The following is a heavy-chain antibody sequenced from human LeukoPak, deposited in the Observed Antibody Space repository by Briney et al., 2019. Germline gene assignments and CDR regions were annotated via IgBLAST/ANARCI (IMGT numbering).Heavy chain of an antibody. CDR1: GGTFSSYA. CDR3: AAADCSSTSCYAFDI. CDR2: IIPIFGTA. D-gene: IGHD2-2*01. Sequence: ASVKVSCKASGGTFSSYAISWVRQAPGQGLEWMGGIIPIFGTANYAQKFQGRVTITADKSTSTAYMELSSLRSEDTAVYYCAAADCSSTSCYAFDIWGQGTMVTVSS. J-gene: IGHJ3*02. V-gene: IGHV1-69*06.